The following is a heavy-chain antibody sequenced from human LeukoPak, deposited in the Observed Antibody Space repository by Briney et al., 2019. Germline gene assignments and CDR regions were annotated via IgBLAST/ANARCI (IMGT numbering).Heavy chain of an antibody. V-gene: IGHV3-23*01. D-gene: IGHD2-2*01. CDR2: IGDSGSST. CDR1: GFTFSSYA. J-gene: IGHJ4*02. CDR3: AKLPPRVVPSANYYFDY. Sequence: GGSLRPSCAASGFTFSSYAMSWVRQAPGKGLEWVAAIGDSGSSTYYADSVKGRFTISRDNSKNTPYLQMNILRAEDTAVYYCAKLPPRVVPSANYYFDYWGQGTLVTVSS.